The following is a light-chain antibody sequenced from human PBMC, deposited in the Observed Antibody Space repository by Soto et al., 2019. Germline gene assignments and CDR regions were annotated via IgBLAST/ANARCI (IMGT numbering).Light chain of an antibody. J-gene: IGLJ1*01. CDR1: SDDIGTYNY. CDR2: EVD. CDR3: SSYAGSNNFV. V-gene: IGLV2-8*01. Sequence: QSALTQPPSASGSPGQSVTISCTGTSDDIGTYNYVSWFQQHSGNAPKLIIYEVDKRPSGVPDRFSGSKSGNTASLTVSGLQAEDEADYYCSSYAGSNNFVFGTGTKLTVL.